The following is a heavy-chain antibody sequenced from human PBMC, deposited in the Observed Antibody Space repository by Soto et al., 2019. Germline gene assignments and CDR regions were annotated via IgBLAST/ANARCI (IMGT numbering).Heavy chain of an antibody. Sequence: SETLSLTCAVSGGSISSSNWWSWVRQPPGKGLEWIGEIYHSGSTNYNPSLKSRVTISVDKSKNQFSLKLSSVTAADTAVYYCASTEEVVTHFDYWGQGTLVTVSS. V-gene: IGHV4-4*02. J-gene: IGHJ4*02. CDR2: IYHSGST. CDR3: ASTEEVVTHFDY. CDR1: GGSISSSNW. D-gene: IGHD3-22*01.